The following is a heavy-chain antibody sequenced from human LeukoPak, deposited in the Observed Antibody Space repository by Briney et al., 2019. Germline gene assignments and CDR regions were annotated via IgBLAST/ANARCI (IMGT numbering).Heavy chain of an antibody. CDR1: GGSISSGSYY. D-gene: IGHD4-23*01. CDR2: IYTSGST. J-gene: IGHJ4*02. V-gene: IGHV4-61*02. Sequence: PSETLSLTCTVSGGSISSGSYYWSWTRQPAGKGLEWIGRIYTSGSTNYNPSLKSRVTISVDTSKNQFPLKLSSVTAADTAVYYCARDRWVPSPLPFDWGQGTLVTVSS. CDR3: ARDRWVPSPLPFD.